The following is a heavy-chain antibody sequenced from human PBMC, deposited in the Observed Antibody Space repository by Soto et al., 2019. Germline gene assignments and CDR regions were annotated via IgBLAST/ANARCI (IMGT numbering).Heavy chain of an antibody. Sequence: ASVKVSCKASGYTFTSYDINWVRQATGQGLEWMGWMNPNSGNTGYAQKFQGRVTMTRNTSISTAYMELSSLRSEDTAVYYCARGYDSSGYNWFDPWGQGTLVTVSS. D-gene: IGHD3-22*01. V-gene: IGHV1-8*01. CDR1: GYTFTSYD. CDR3: ARGYDSSGYNWFDP. J-gene: IGHJ5*02. CDR2: MNPNSGNT.